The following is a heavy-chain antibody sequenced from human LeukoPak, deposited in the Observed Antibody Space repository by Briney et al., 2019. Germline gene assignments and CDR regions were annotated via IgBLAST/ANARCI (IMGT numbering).Heavy chain of an antibody. Sequence: ASVKVSCKASGYTFTSYYMHWVRQAPGQGLEWMGIINPSGGSTSYAQKLQGRVTMTTDTSTSTAYMELRSLRSDDTAVYYCARAERTVISSDYWGQGTLVTVSS. J-gene: IGHJ4*02. V-gene: IGHV1-46*01. CDR1: GYTFTSYY. D-gene: IGHD4-11*01. CDR2: INPSGGST. CDR3: ARAERTVISSDY.